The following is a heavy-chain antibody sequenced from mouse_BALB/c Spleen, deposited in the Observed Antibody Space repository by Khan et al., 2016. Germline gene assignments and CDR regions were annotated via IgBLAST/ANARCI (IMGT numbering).Heavy chain of an antibody. V-gene: IGHV1-87*01. J-gene: IGHJ2*01. Sequence: VQLVESGAELARPGASVKLSCKASGYAFTNYWMQWVKQRPGQGLEWIGAIYPGDGDTRYTQKFKDKATLTADKSSSTAYMQLSSLASEDSAVYYCARGNSYYDCDYWGQGTTLTVSS. D-gene: IGHD2-4*01. CDR1: GYAFTNYW. CDR2: IYPGDGDT. CDR3: ARGNSYYDCDY.